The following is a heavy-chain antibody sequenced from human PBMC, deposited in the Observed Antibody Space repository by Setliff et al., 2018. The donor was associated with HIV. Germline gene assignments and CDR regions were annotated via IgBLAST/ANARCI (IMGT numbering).Heavy chain of an antibody. V-gene: IGHV4-39*07. CDR2: IYYSGST. Sequence: SETLSLTCTVSAGSIRSSTYYWAWIRQPPGKGLEWIGTIYYSGSTNYNPSLKSRVTISVDTSKNQCSLKLTSVTAADTAMYFCARVPTNPDFYYYYMDVWGKGTTVTVSS. J-gene: IGHJ6*03. CDR3: ARVPTNPDFYYYYMDV. CDR1: AGSIRSSTYY.